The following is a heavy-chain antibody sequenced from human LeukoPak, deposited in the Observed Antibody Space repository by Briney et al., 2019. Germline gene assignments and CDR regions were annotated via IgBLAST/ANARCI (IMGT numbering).Heavy chain of an antibody. V-gene: IGHV3-9*01. CDR3: AKDRGIAAAGFDY. J-gene: IGHJ4*02. D-gene: IGHD6-13*01. Sequence: GRSLRLSCAASGFTFDDYAMHWVRQAPGKGLEWVSGISWNRGSIGYADSVKGRFTISRDNAKNSLYLQMNSLRAEDTALYYCAKDRGIAAAGFDYWGQGTLVTVSS. CDR2: ISWNRGSI. CDR1: GFTFDDYA.